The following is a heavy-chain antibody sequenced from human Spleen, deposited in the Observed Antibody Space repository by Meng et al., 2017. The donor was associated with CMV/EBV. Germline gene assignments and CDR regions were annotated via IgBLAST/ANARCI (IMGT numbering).Heavy chain of an antibody. V-gene: IGHV3-11*01. CDR1: GFALKNYD. Sequence: GGSLRLSCAASGFALKNYDIDWVRQAPGKGLEWVSYISSSGSSIYYADSVKGRFTISRDNAKNSLYLQMNSLRAEDTAVYYCARDRRGRWLQNPGGFDNWGQGTLVTVSS. D-gene: IGHD5-24*01. J-gene: IGHJ4*02. CDR3: ARDRRGRWLQNPGGFDN. CDR2: ISSSGSSI.